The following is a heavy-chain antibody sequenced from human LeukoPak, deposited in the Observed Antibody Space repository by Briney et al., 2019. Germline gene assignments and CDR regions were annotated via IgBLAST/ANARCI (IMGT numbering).Heavy chain of an antibody. J-gene: IGHJ4*02. CDR3: ARVTHSSGWVFDY. V-gene: IGHV4-4*07. D-gene: IGHD6-19*01. Sequence: SETLSLTCTVPGGSISSYYWSWVRQPAGKGLEWIGRIYTSGSTNYNPSLKSRVTMSVDKSTNQFSVKLSSVTDADTAVYYCARVTHSSGWVFDYWGQGTLVTVSS. CDR1: GGSISSYY. CDR2: IYTSGST.